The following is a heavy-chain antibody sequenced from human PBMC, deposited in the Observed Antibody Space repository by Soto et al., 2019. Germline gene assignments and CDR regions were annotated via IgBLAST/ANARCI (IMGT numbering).Heavy chain of an antibody. D-gene: IGHD2-21*02. CDR2: IIPIFGTA. Sequence: GASVKVSCKASGGTFSSYAISWVRQAPGQGLEWMGGIIPIFGTANYAQKFQGRVTITADESTSTAYMELSSLRSEDTAVYYCAKFDVVVTAISTAHPGTFDIWGQGTMVTVSS. CDR3: AKFDVVVTAISTAHPGTFDI. V-gene: IGHV1-69*13. J-gene: IGHJ3*02. CDR1: GGTFSSYA.